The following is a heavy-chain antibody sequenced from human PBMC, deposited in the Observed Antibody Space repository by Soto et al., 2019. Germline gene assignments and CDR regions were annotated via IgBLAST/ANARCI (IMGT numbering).Heavy chain of an antibody. V-gene: IGHV1-69*01. Sequence: QLHLVQSGAEVKKAGSSVKVSCKASGGTVSSYAITWVRQAPGKGLEWMGVFIPIFVSAHYAPKFQGRITITADESTSTAYMELGGLTSEDRAIYYWARDVSSDTTGFRGYDLWGQGTQVTVSS. CDR3: ARDVSSDTTGFRGYDL. J-gene: IGHJ4*02. CDR1: GGTVSSYA. CDR2: FIPIFVSA. D-gene: IGHD3-10*01.